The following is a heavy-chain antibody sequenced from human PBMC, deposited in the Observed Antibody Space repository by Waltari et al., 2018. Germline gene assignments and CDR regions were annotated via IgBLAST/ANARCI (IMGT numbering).Heavy chain of an antibody. D-gene: IGHD3-3*01. CDR2: INNSGIT. CDR1: GGSFSGYY. J-gene: IGHJ3*02. CDR3: ARGPTYYDFLSGRHAFDI. V-gene: IGHV4-34*01. Sequence: QVQLQQWGAGLLKPSETLSLTCAVYGGSFSGYYWSWIRQPPGRVLEWIGEINNSGITYANPAPKSVLTISVGTSKNQFSLKLSSVTAADTAWYYCARGPTYYDFLSGRHAFDIWGQGTMVTVSS.